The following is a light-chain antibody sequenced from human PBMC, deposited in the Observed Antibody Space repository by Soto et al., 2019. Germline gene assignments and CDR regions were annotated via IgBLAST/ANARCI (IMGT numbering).Light chain of an antibody. CDR2: STS. CDR1: QSISYY. Sequence: DIQMTQSPSSLSASVGDRVTITCRASQSISYYLNWYQQKQGRAPRLLIYSTSTLQSGVPSKFSGSASGTDFTLTISSLQPEDFATYYCQQSYSTPRTFGQGTKVDI. J-gene: IGKJ1*01. V-gene: IGKV1-39*01. CDR3: QQSYSTPRT.